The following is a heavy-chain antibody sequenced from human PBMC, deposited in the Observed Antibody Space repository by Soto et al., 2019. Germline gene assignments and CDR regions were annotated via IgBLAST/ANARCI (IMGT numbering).Heavy chain of an antibody. CDR1: GYTFTSYD. Sequence: QVQLVQSGAEVKKPGASVKVSCKASGYTFTSYDINWVRQATGQGLEYLGWMNPNSGNTAYVQKFQGRVTXTXAXSXXTAYMELSSLRSEDTAVYFCARGIKYGAYSRWFDPWGQGTLVTVSS. J-gene: IGHJ5*02. CDR2: MNPNSGNT. D-gene: IGHD4-17*01. CDR3: ARGIKYGAYSRWFDP. V-gene: IGHV1-8*01.